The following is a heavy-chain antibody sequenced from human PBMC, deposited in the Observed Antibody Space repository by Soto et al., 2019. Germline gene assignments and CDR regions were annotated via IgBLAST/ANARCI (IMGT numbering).Heavy chain of an antibody. CDR1: GGSISSYY. J-gene: IGHJ6*02. CDR3: ARDGQTGGSGARVDYGMDV. D-gene: IGHD3-10*01. Sequence: QVQLQESGPGLVKPSETLSLTCTVSGGSISSYYWSWIRQPPGKGLEWIGYIYYSGSTNYNPSLNSRVTISVDTSKKQFSLKLSSVTAADTAVYYCARDGQTGGSGARVDYGMDVWGQGTTVTVSS. V-gene: IGHV4-59*01. CDR2: IYYSGST.